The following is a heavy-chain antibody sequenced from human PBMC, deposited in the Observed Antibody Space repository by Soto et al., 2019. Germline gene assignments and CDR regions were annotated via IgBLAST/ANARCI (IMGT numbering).Heavy chain of an antibody. V-gene: IGHV3-73*02. Sequence: EVQLVESGGDLVQPGGSLKLSCAASGFTFSGSAMHWVRQASGKGLEWVGRIRSKANSYATAYAASVKGRFTISRDDSKNTAYLQMNSLKTEDTAVYYCTPYGDHKPSTLVDYWGQGTLVTVSS. CDR2: IRSKANSYAT. J-gene: IGHJ4*02. CDR3: TPYGDHKPSTLVDY. CDR1: GFTFSGSA. D-gene: IGHD4-17*01.